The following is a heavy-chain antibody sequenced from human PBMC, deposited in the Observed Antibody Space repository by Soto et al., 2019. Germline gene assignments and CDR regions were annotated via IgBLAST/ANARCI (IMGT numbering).Heavy chain of an antibody. CDR1: GFIFSNYV. J-gene: IGHJ4*02. V-gene: IGHV3-23*01. CDR3: AKEEDYGDYKTIDY. CDR2: IIGSGGGT. D-gene: IGHD4-17*01. Sequence: GSLRLSCAVSGFIFSNYVLSWVRQAPGKGLEWVSAIIGSGGGTYYADSVKGRFAISRDNSKNTLYLQMNSLRVEDTAVYYCAKEEDYGDYKTIDYWGQGPLVTVSS.